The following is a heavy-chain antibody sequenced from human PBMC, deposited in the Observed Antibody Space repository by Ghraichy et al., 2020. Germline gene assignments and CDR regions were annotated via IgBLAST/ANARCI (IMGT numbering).Heavy chain of an antibody. J-gene: IGHJ4*02. Sequence: GGSRRLSCAASGFTFDDYTMHWVRQAPGRGLEWVSLITWDGSDRYADSVKGRFTISRDNSKNSLYLEMNSLRSEDTGLYQCVKDHSGYSYGTYFDSWGQGTLVTVSS. CDR2: ITWDGSDR. V-gene: IGHV3-43*01. CDR1: GFTFDDYT. D-gene: IGHD5-18*01. CDR3: VKDHSGYSYGTYFDS.